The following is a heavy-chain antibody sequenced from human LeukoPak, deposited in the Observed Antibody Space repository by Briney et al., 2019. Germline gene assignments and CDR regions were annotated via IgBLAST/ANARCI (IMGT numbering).Heavy chain of an antibody. CDR1: GVSISSSNSY. Sequence: SETLSLTCTVSGVSISSSNSYWGWIRQPPGKGLEWIGSIYYSGSTYYNPSLKSRVTISVDTSKNQFSLKLSSVTAADTAVYYCARRGGHTYYDFWSGSYYFDYWGQGTLVTVSS. CDR2: IYYSGST. D-gene: IGHD3-3*01. V-gene: IGHV4-39*07. J-gene: IGHJ4*02. CDR3: ARRGGHTYYDFWSGSYYFDY.